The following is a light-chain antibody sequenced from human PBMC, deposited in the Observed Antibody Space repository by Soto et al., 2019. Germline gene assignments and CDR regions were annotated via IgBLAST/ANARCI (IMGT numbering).Light chain of an antibody. CDR2: GNN. V-gene: IGLV1-40*01. Sequence: QSVLTQPPSVSGAPGQRVTISCTGSSSNMGAGYDVHWYQQLPRTAPKLLMYGNNNRPSGVPDRFSGSKSGTSASLAITGLQTGDEADYYCGTWDSSLSTVVFGGGTKLTVL. CDR1: SSNMGAGYD. J-gene: IGLJ2*01. CDR3: GTWDSSLSTVV.